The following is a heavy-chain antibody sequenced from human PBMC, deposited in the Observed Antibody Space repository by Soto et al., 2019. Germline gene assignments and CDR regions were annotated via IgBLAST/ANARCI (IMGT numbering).Heavy chain of an antibody. J-gene: IGHJ6*02. Sequence: SETLSLTCAVSGGSISSSNWWSWVRQPPGKGLEWIGEIYHSGSTNYNPSLKSRVTISVDKSKNQLSLQLSSVTAADTAVYYCAREGRAVGATYYYYGMDVWGQGTTVTVSS. CDR2: IYHSGST. CDR3: AREGRAVGATYYYYGMDV. CDR1: GGSISSSNW. D-gene: IGHD1-26*01. V-gene: IGHV4-4*02.